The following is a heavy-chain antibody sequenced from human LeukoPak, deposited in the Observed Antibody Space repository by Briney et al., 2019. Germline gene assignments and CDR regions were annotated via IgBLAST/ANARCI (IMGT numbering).Heavy chain of an antibody. J-gene: IGHJ6*03. CDR3: ARAGIVGATRFYSYYYMDV. D-gene: IGHD1-26*01. Sequence: GGSLRLSCAASGFTFSSCWMHWVRQAPGKGLVWVSRINTDGSSTSYADAVKGRFTISRDNAKNTLYLQMNTLRAEDTAVYYCARAGIVGATRFYSYYYMDVWGKGATVTVSS. CDR2: INTDGSST. V-gene: IGHV3-74*01. CDR1: GFTFSSCW.